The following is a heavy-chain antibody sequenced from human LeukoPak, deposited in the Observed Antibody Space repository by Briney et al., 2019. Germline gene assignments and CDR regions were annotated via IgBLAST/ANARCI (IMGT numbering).Heavy chain of an antibody. CDR1: GFTVSSNY. J-gene: IGHJ4*02. CDR2: IYRGGST. V-gene: IGHV3-53*01. Sequence: GGSLRLSCAASGFTVSSNYMSWVRQAPGKGLDWVSVIYRGGSTYYADSVKGRFTIFRDNSKNTLYLQMNRLRAEDTAVYYCARIDYGSGSYYDYWGQGTLVTVSS. D-gene: IGHD3-10*01. CDR3: ARIDYGSGSYYDY.